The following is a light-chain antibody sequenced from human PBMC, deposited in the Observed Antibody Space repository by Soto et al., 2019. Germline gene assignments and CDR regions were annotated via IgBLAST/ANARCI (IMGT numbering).Light chain of an antibody. V-gene: IGKV3-11*01. CDR1: QSVSSC. CDR3: QQRSNWPLT. J-gene: IGKJ4*01. Sequence: EIVLTQSPATLSLSPGERATLSCRASQSVSSCLAWYQQKPGQAPRLLIYDASNRATGIPARFSGSGSGTDFTLTISSLEPEDFVVYYCQQRSNWPLTFGGGTRWISN. CDR2: DAS.